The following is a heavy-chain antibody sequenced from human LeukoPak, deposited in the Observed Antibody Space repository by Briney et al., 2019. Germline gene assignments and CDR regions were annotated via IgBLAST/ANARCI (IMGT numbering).Heavy chain of an antibody. Sequence: GRSLRLSCAASGFTFSSYAMHWVRQAPGKGLEWVAVISYDGSNKYYADSVKGRFTISRDNSKNTLCLQMNSLRAEDTAVYYCASGSDRIDYWGQGTLVTVSS. V-gene: IGHV3-30-3*01. J-gene: IGHJ4*02. CDR1: GFTFSSYA. CDR2: ISYDGSNK. CDR3: ASGSDRIDY.